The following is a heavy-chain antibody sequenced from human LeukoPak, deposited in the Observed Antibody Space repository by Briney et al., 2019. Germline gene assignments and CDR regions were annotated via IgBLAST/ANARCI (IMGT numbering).Heavy chain of an antibody. CDR3: ATTAYYFDVDV. D-gene: IGHD1-26*01. CDR2: IYYSGST. J-gene: IGHJ6*03. CDR1: GGSVSSGGYY. Sequence: SETLSLTCTVSGGSVSSGGYYWSWIRHHPGKGLELFGYIYYSGSTYYNPSLKSRLTISLDTSTNQFSLKLGSVTAADTAVYYCATTAYYFDVDVWGKGTTITVSS. V-gene: IGHV4-31*03.